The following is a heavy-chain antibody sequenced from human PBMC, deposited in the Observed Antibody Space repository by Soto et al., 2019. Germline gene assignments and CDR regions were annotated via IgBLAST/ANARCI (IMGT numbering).Heavy chain of an antibody. CDR3: AREAYGSGHQGIKKVFDY. CDR1: GGSISSGGYY. J-gene: IGHJ4*02. D-gene: IGHD3-10*01. V-gene: IGHV4-31*03. CDR2: IYYSGST. Sequence: PSETLSLTCPVSGGSISSGGYYWSWIRQHPGKGLEWIGYIYYSGSTYYNPSLKSRVTISVDTSKNQFSLKLSSVTAADTAVYYCAREAYGSGHQGIKKVFDYWGQGTLVTVSS.